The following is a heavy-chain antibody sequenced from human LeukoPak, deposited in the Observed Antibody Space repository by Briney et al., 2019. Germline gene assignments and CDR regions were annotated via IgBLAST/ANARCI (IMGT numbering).Heavy chain of an antibody. CDR3: AKALPVYCSSTSCYLFDY. D-gene: IGHD2-2*01. J-gene: IGHJ4*02. V-gene: IGHV3-23*01. Sequence: GGSLRLSCAASGFTFSSYAMSWVRQAPGKGPEWVSAISGSGGSTYYADSVKGRFTISRDNSKNTLYLQMNSLRAEDTAVYYCAKALPVYCSSTSCYLFDYWGQGTLVTVSS. CDR1: GFTFSSYA. CDR2: ISGSGGST.